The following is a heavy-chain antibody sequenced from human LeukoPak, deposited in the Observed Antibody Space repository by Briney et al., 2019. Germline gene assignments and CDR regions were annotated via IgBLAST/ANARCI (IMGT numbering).Heavy chain of an antibody. D-gene: IGHD7-27*01. V-gene: IGHV1-69*05. Sequence: SVKVSCKASGGTFSSYAISWVRQAPGQGLEWMGGIIPIFGTANYAQKFQGRVTITTDESTSTAYMELSSLRSEDTAVYYCARGIQTGVTGLHYFDYWGQGTLVTVSS. CDR1: GGTFSSYA. CDR3: ARGIQTGVTGLHYFDY. J-gene: IGHJ4*02. CDR2: IIPIFGTA.